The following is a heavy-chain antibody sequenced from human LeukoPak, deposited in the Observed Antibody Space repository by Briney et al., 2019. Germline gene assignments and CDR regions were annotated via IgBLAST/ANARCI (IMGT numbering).Heavy chain of an antibody. CDR3: ARDGPKELLSELDAFDI. V-gene: IGHV3-11*04. D-gene: IGHD2/OR15-2a*01. J-gene: IGHJ3*02. CDR2: ISSSGSTI. CDR1: GFTFSDYY. Sequence: PGGSLRLSCAASGFTFSDYYMSWIRHAPGKGLEWVSYISSSGSTIYYADSVKGRFTISRDNAKNSLYLQMNSLRAEDTAVYYCARDGPKELLSELDAFDIWGQGTMVTVSS.